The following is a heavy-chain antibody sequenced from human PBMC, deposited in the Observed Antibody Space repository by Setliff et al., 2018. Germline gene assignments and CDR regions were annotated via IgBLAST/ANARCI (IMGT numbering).Heavy chain of an antibody. CDR1: GFTLSSYW. CDR3: ARVYAYSYGFDS. V-gene: IGHV3-74*03. D-gene: IGHD5-18*01. Sequence: HPGGSLRLSCAASGFTLSSYWMHWVRQAPGKGLVWVSIIYGDGKTSYADSVKGRFTISRDIPKNSLYLQMNSLRAEDTAVYYCARVYAYSYGFDSWGQGTQVTVSS. J-gene: IGHJ4*02. CDR2: IYGDGKT.